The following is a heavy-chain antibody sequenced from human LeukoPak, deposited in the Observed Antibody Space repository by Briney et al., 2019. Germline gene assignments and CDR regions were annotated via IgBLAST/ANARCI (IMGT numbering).Heavy chain of an antibody. V-gene: IGHV4-61*02. Sequence: SETLSLTCTVSGASISSGNYYWSWIRQPAGKGLEWIGRIHSRGSTNYNPSLRSRVTILVDTSKNQFSLRLTSVTAADTAVYYCARDKDWNFDWGQGTLVTVSS. CDR3: ARDKDWNFD. D-gene: IGHD1-7*01. J-gene: IGHJ4*02. CDR1: GASISSGNYY. CDR2: IHSRGST.